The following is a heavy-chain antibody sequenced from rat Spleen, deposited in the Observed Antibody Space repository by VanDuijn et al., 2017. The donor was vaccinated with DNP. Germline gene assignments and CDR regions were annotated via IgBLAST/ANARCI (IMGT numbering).Heavy chain of an antibody. CDR1: GFSLTDYS. CDR2: MSNGGNT. D-gene: IGHD1-12*02. CDR3: ARSDYSDGAYYYGYFDY. Sequence: QVQLKESGPGLVQPSQTLSLTCTVSGFSLTDYSVAWLRQPPGKGLEWIAAMSNGGNTYYNSVVRSRLSISRDTFNNQVFLKVNSLQTEDTAMYFCARSDYSDGAYYYGYFDYWGQGVMVTVSS. J-gene: IGHJ2*01. V-gene: IGHV2-6*01.